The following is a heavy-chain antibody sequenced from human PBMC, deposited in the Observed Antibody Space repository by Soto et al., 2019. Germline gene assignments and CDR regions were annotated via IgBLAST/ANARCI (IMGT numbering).Heavy chain of an antibody. Sequence: EVQLLESGGGLVQPGGSLRLSCAASGFTFSSYAMSWVRQAPGKGLEWVSAISGSGGSTYYADSVKGRFTISRDNSKNTLMQQMHSLRAEDTAVYYCAKHDQRTPAPWGMDVWGQGTTVTVSS. V-gene: IGHV3-23*01. CDR1: GFTFSSYA. D-gene: IGHD3-16*01. CDR3: AKHDQRTPAPWGMDV. J-gene: IGHJ6*02. CDR2: ISGSGGST.